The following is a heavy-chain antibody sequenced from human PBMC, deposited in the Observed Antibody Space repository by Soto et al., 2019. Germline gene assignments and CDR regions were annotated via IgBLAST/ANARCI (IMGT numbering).Heavy chain of an antibody. D-gene: IGHD3-16*02. CDR2: INSDGSST. CDR1: GFTFSSYW. J-gene: IGHJ6*02. CDR3: ARVKSYDYVWGSYRNPYYYYGMDV. V-gene: IGHV3-74*01. Sequence: GGSLRLSCAASGFTFSSYWMHWVRQAPGKGLVWVSRINSDGSSTSYADSVKGRFTISRDNAKNTLYLQMNSLRAEDTAVYYCARVKSYDYVWGSYRNPYYYYGMDVWGQGTTVTVSS.